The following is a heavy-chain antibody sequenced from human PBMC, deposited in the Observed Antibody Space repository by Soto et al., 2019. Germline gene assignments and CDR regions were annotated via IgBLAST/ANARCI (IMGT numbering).Heavy chain of an antibody. D-gene: IGHD6-6*01. J-gene: IGHJ6*02. CDR1: GGSFSGYY. Sequence: TLSLTCAVYGGSFSGYYWSWIRQPPGKGLEWIGEINHSGSTNYNPSLKSRVTISVDTTKNQFSLKLSSVTAADTAVYYCARLIAARPPRYGMDVWGQGTTVTVSS. V-gene: IGHV4-34*01. CDR2: INHSGST. CDR3: ARLIAARPPRYGMDV.